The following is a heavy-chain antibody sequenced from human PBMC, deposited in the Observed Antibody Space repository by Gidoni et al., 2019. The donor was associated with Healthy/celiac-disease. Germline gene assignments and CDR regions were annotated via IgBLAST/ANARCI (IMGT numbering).Heavy chain of an antibody. V-gene: IGHV4-39*01. J-gene: IGHJ5*02. CDR2: IYYSGST. CDR3: ARQAEQQLFWFDP. D-gene: IGHD6-13*01. Sequence: LQLQESGPGLVTRSNTLSLTRTVAGGSISSSSYYWRWIRQPPGKGLEWMGSIYYSGSTYYDPPLQSRVTISVDTSKNQFSLKLSSVTGAETAAYYCARQAEQQLFWFDPWGQGTLVTVSS. CDR1: GGSISSSSYY.